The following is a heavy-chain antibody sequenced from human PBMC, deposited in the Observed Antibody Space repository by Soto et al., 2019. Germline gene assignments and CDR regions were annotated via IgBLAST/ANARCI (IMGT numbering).Heavy chain of an antibody. D-gene: IGHD5-18*01. J-gene: IGHJ6*02. V-gene: IGHV1-69*01. CDR2: IIPIFGTA. CDR3: ASTEPQLWQLLRCYHYGMDV. Sequence: QVQLVQSGAEVKKPGSSVKVSCKASGGTFSSYAISWVRQAPGQGLEWMGGIIPIFGTANYAQKFQGRVTITADESTSTAYTELSSLRSEDTALYYCASTEPQLWQLLRCYHYGMDVWGQGTTVTVSS. CDR1: GGTFSSYA.